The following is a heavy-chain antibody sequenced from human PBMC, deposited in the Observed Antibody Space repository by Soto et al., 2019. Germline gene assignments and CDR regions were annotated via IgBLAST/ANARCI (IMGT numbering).Heavy chain of an antibody. D-gene: IGHD5-12*01. CDR1: GYSFTSYW. J-gene: IGHJ4*02. CDR3: ARDEDGYTPWYFDY. V-gene: IGHV5-51*01. CDR2: IYPGDSDT. Sequence: GESLKISCKGSGYSFTSYWIGWVRQMPGKGLEWMGIIYPGDSDTRYSPSFQGQVTISADKSISTAYLQWSSLRDEDTAVYYCARDEDGYTPWYFDYWGQGTLVTVSS.